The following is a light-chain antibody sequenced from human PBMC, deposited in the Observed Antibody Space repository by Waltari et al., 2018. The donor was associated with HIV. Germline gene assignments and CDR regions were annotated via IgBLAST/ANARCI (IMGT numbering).Light chain of an antibody. CDR1: SSNIANNY. CDR3: GTWDTSLSAGV. Sequence: QSVLTQPPAVSAAPGQTVTISCSGSSSNIANNYVSWYQQLPGTAPKLLIYDHNRGSSGIPDRFSGSKSGTSATLAIAGRQTGDEADYYCGTWDTSLSAGVFGGGTKVTVL. J-gene: IGLJ2*01. CDR2: DHN. V-gene: IGLV1-51*01.